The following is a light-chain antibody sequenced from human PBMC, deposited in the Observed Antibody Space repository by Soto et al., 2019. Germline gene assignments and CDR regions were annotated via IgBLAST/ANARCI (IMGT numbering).Light chain of an antibody. J-gene: IGKJ1*01. V-gene: IGKV3-11*01. CDR3: HQRQRWPRT. CDR2: EAS. Sequence: EIVLTQSQSTLSSSPGSRSTLSCRASQTVGVRLAWYQHKPGQAPRLIIYEASNRAAGIPARFSGSGSGTDFNLTITSLETEDFAFYYCHQRQRWPRTFGQGTKVDIK. CDR1: QTVGVR.